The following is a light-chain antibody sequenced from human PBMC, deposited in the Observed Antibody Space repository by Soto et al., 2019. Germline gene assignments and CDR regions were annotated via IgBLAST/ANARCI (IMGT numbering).Light chain of an antibody. J-gene: IGKJ5*01. V-gene: IGKV1-39*01. CDR2: AAS. CDR1: QSIVTY. Sequence: DVEITQTKSSLSASVGDRVTITCRASQSIVTYLNWYLQKPGKAPKLLIYAASSLQSGVPSRFSGSGSGTHFTLTISSVQPEDFATYYCQQSYSPPPIPFGQGTRLEIK. CDR3: QQSYSPPPIP.